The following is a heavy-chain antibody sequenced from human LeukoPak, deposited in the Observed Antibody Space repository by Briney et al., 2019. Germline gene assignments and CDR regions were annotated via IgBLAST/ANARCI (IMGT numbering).Heavy chain of an antibody. CDR1: GFTFSNYG. J-gene: IGHJ4*02. Sequence: GRAPRLSCAPSGFTFSNYGMHWVRQAPGKGLEWVAVIWYDGSNKYYADSVKGRFTISRDNAENTLYLQMNSLRAEDTAVYYCARDRADTDMVYFDYWGQGTLVTVSS. D-gene: IGHD5-18*01. CDR3: ARDRADTDMVYFDY. V-gene: IGHV3-33*01. CDR2: IWYDGSNK.